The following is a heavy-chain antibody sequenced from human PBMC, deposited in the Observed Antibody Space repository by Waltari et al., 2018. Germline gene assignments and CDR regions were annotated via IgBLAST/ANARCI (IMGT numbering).Heavy chain of an antibody. J-gene: IGHJ4*02. D-gene: IGHD4-4*01. Sequence: EVQLVESGGGLVQPGRSLRLSCTASGFTFGDYAMGWVRQAPGKGLEWVGFIRSKAYGGTTEYAASVKGRFTISRDDSKSIAYLQMNSLKTEDTAVYYCTRHRNHDYWGQGTLVTVSS. V-gene: IGHV3-49*04. CDR3: TRHRNHDY. CDR1: GFTFGDYA. CDR2: IRSKAYGGTT.